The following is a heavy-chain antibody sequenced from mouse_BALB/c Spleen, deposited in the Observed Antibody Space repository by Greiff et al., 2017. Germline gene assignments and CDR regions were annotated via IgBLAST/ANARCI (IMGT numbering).Heavy chain of an antibody. CDR2: ISCYNGAT. D-gene: IGHD2-4*01. J-gene: IGHJ3*01. V-gene: IGHV1S34*01. CDR1: GYSFTGYY. CDR3: ARGGIYYDYDEGAWFAY. Sequence: LVKTGASVKISCKASGYSFTGYYMHWVKQSHGKSLEWIGYISCYNGATSYNQKFKGKATFTVDTSSSTAYMQFNSLTSEDSAVYYCARGGIYYDYDEGAWFAYWGQGTLVTVSA.